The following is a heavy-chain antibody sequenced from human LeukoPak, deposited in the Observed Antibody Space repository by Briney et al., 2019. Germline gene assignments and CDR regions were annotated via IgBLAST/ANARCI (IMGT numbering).Heavy chain of an antibody. J-gene: IGHJ3*02. CDR1: GYTFTGYY. CDR3: ARDYSTYCSSTSCQTAHDI. V-gene: IGHV1-2*02. Sequence: ASVKVSCRASGYTFTGYYMHWVRQAPGQGLELMGWINPNSGGTNYAQKFQGRVTMTRDTSISTAYMELSRLRSDDTAVHYCARDYSTYCSSTSCQTAHDIWGQGTMVTVSS. D-gene: IGHD2-2*01. CDR2: INPNSGGT.